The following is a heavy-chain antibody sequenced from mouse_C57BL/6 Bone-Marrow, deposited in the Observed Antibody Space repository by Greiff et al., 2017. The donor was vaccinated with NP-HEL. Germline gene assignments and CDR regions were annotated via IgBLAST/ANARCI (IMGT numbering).Heavy chain of an antibody. CDR3: ARDYGSREPYAMDY. Sequence: QVQLQQPGAELVKPGASVKLSCKASGYTFTSYWMQWVKQRPGQGLEWIGEIDPSDSYTNYNQKFKGKATLTVDTSSSTAYMQLSSRTSEDSAVYYCARDYGSREPYAMDYWGQGTSVTVSS. CDR1: GYTFTSYW. J-gene: IGHJ4*01. V-gene: IGHV1-50*01. D-gene: IGHD1-1*01. CDR2: IDPSDSYT.